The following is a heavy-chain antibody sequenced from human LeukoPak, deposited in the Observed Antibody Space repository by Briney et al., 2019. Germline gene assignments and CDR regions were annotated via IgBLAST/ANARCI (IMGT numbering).Heavy chain of an antibody. CDR3: ARDGDSSGSRQDY. D-gene: IGHD3-22*01. CDR1: GFTFSSYW. V-gene: IGHV3-7*01. J-gene: IGHJ4*02. CDR2: IKQDGSEK. Sequence: GGSLRLSCAASGFTFSSYWMSWVRQAPGKGLEWVANIKQDGSEKYYVDSVKGRFTISRDNAKNSLYLQMNSLRAEDTAVYYCARDGDSSGSRQDYWGQGTLVTVSS.